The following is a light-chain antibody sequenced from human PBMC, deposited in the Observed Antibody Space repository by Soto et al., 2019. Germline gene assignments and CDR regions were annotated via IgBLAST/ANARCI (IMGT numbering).Light chain of an antibody. V-gene: IGLV2-14*01. J-gene: IGLJ1*01. CDR2: EVS. Sequence: QSVLTQPASVSGSPGQSITISCTGTSSDVGGYNYVSWYQQHPGKAPKLMIYEVSNRPSGVSNRFSGSKSGNTASLTISGXXXXXXXDYYCSSYTSSITYVFGTGTKLTVL. CDR3: SSYTSSITYV. CDR1: SSDVGGYNY.